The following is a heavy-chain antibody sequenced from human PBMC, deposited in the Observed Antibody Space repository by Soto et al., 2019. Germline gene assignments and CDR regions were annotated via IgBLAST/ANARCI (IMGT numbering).Heavy chain of an antibody. CDR3: ARADYYDSSGFYYDC. D-gene: IGHD3-22*01. J-gene: IGHJ4*02. V-gene: IGHV1-46*01. CDR2: INPSGGST. CDR1: GYIFTNHY. Sequence: QVQLVQSGAEVKKPGASVKVSCKASGYIFTNHYIHWVRQAPGQGLEGMGIINPSGGSTNYLQKFQGRITMTRDTSTSTVYMELSSLRSEETAVYFCARADYYDSSGFYYDCWGQGTLVTVSS.